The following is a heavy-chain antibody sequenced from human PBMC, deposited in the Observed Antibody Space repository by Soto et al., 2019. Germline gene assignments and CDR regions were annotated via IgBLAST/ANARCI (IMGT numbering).Heavy chain of an antibody. CDR3: AKDRSSSGSYYPDY. CDR1: GFTFSSYA. V-gene: IGHV3-23*01. CDR2: ITGSGGNT. D-gene: IGHD3-10*01. J-gene: IGHJ4*02. Sequence: GESLKISCAASGFTFSSYAMSWVRQAPGMGLEWVSVITGSGGNTYYADSVKGRFTISRDNSKNTLYLQMNSLRAEDTAVYYCAKDRSSSGSYYPDYWGQGTLVTVSS.